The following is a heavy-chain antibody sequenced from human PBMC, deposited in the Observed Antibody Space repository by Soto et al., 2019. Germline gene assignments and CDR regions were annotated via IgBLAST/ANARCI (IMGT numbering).Heavy chain of an antibody. CDR3: ARISSAKRGWCPAY. CDR2: INVYNGNT. D-gene: IGHD6-19*01. Sequence: VSCKAPGYTFTSNSIGWVRQAPGQGLEWMGWINVYNGNTKYAQQLQGRVTLTTDTSTSTAYMDLRRLRSDDTAVYYCARISSAKRGWCPAYRGQGTLVTVSS. J-gene: IGHJ4*02. CDR1: GYTFTSNS. V-gene: IGHV1-18*04.